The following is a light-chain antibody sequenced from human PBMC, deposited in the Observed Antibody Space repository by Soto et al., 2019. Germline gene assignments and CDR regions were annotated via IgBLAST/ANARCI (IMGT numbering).Light chain of an antibody. J-gene: IGLJ1*01. V-gene: IGLV2-8*01. CDR1: SGDARGYNY. Sequence: QSAPTQPPSASGPRGRSVTISCTGTSGDARGYNYASWCQQHPGKASTLMTYAMIKRRSWDTERFSGTRSGNTASLTVSGLQAEDEADYYCSSSAGSPNSSFGAGTKVT. CDR3: SSSAGSPNSS. CDR2: AMI.